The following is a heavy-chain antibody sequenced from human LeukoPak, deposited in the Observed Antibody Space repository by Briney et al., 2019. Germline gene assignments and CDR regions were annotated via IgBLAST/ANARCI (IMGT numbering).Heavy chain of an antibody. V-gene: IGHV1-18*01. Sequence: ASVKVSCKASGYTFTSYSISWVRQAPGQGLEWVAWINSYSGNTDYAQKLQGRVTMTTDTSTGTAYMELRSLRSDDTAVYYCARRPVLEWLSRPVDYWGQGTLVTVSS. CDR3: ARRPVLEWLSRPVDY. D-gene: IGHD3-3*01. CDR2: INSYSGNT. J-gene: IGHJ4*02. CDR1: GYTFTSYS.